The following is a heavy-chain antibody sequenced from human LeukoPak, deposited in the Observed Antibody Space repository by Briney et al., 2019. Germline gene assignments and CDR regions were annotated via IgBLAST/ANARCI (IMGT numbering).Heavy chain of an antibody. Sequence: GGSLRLSCAASGLIVSSNHMSWVRQAPGKGLEWVSAIYSGGSTFYADSVKGRFTISRDSSKNTLYLQMNSMRADDTAVYYCARGQLSASICYFDYWGQGTLVTVSS. CDR2: IYSGGST. CDR1: GLIVSSNH. D-gene: IGHD6-6*01. J-gene: IGHJ4*02. V-gene: IGHV3-53*01. CDR3: ARGQLSASICYFDY.